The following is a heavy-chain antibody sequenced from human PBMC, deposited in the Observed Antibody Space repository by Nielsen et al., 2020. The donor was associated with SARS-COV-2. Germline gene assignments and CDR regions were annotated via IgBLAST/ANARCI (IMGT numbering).Heavy chain of an antibody. CDR3: ARGQPYYYGSGSYYNEFYYMDV. D-gene: IGHD3-10*01. V-gene: IGHV1-18*01. CDR2: ISGYNGNT. Sequence: WVRQAPGQGLEWMGWISGYNGNTNYAQKLQDRVTMTTDTSASTAYMELSSLRSEDTAVYYCARGQPYYYGSGSYYNEFYYMDVWGKGTTVTVSS. J-gene: IGHJ6*03.